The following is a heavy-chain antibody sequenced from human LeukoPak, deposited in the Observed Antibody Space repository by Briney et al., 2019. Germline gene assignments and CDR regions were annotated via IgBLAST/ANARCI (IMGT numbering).Heavy chain of an antibody. Sequence: SQTLSLTCAISGDSVSTNSAAWNWIRQSPSRGLEWLGRTFYRSKWYNDYAISVKSRITINPDTSKNQFSLQLNSVTPEDRAVYYCARFRGPDALGYSYGMDVWGQGTTVIVSS. CDR3: ARFRGPDALGYSYGMDV. CDR2: TFYRSKWYN. V-gene: IGHV6-1*01. D-gene: IGHD2-2*03. CDR1: GDSVSTNSAA. J-gene: IGHJ6*02.